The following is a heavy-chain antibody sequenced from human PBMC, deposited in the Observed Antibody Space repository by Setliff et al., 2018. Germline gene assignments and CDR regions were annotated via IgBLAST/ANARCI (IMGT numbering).Heavy chain of an antibody. J-gene: IGHJ4*02. CDR3: ARESRYYYDNLGTLDY. CDR1: GYSISSAYY. Sequence: SETLSLTCVVSGYSISSAYYWGWIRQPPGKGLEWIGSIYHSGSTYSSPSLKSRVTMSVDTSKNQFSLKLNSVTAADTAVYYCARESRYYYDNLGTLDYWGQGTLVTSPQ. CDR2: IYHSGST. V-gene: IGHV4-38-2*02. D-gene: IGHD3-22*01.